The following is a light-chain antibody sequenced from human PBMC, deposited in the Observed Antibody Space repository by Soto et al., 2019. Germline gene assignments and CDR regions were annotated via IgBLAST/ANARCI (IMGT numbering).Light chain of an antibody. CDR2: GAS. Sequence: DIQLTQSPTFLSASVGDTVTITCRASQGIKNYLGWYQQKPGKAPKFLIFGASSLQSGVPSRFSGRGSGTQFTLTIGSLQPEDFATYYYQQFYSDPLTFGGGTKVEIK. CDR1: QGIKNY. V-gene: IGKV1-9*01. J-gene: IGKJ4*01. CDR3: QQFYSDPLT.